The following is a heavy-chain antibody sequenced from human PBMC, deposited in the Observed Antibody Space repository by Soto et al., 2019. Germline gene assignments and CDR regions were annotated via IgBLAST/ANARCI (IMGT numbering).Heavy chain of an antibody. Sequence: GGSLRLSCAASGFTFSSYAMSWVRQAPGKGLEWVSAISGSGGSTYYADSVKGRFTISRDNSKNTLYLQMNSLRAEDTAVYYCAKVPRLKGYCSSTSCYHYYYYYMDVWGKGTTVTVSS. D-gene: IGHD2-2*01. CDR1: GFTFSSYA. J-gene: IGHJ6*03. CDR2: ISGSGGST. V-gene: IGHV3-23*01. CDR3: AKVPRLKGYCSSTSCYHYYYYYMDV.